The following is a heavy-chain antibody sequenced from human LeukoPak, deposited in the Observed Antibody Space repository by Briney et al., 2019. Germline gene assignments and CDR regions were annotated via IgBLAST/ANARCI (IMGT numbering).Heavy chain of an antibody. V-gene: IGHV4-59*08. J-gene: IGHJ4*02. CDR2: MYYTGST. Sequence: SETLSLTCTVSDDSITIYYWSWIRQPPGKGLEWIGYMYYTGSTNYNPSLKSRVTISVDTSKNQFSLKVSSVTTVDTAVYYCARHQIYVDTAMIDYFDYWGQGTLVTVSS. D-gene: IGHD5-18*01. CDR3: ARHQIYVDTAMIDYFDY. CDR1: DDSITIYY.